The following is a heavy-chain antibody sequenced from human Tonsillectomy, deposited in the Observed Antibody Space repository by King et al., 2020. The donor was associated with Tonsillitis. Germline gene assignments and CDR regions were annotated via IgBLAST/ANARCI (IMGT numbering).Heavy chain of an antibody. D-gene: IGHD6-13*01. Sequence: QLVQSGAGVNKPGASVKVSCKTFGYAFTTYGIHWVRQAPGQGLEWLGWITGYDGRTTYAQWVRDRFTMSTDNSTNTVYLELHSLRCDDTAIYYCARERADETCYAFDVWGRGTLVTVS. J-gene: IGHJ3*01. V-gene: IGHV1-18*04. CDR2: ITGYDGRT. CDR1: GYAFTTYG. CDR3: ARERADETCYAFDV.